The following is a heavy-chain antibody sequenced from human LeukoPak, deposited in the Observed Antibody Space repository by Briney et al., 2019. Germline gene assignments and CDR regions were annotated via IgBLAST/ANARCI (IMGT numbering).Heavy chain of an antibody. CDR2: ISAYNGNT. V-gene: IGHV1-18*01. J-gene: IGHJ3*02. CDR1: GYTFTGYG. Sequence: ASVKVSCKASGYTFTGYGISWVRQAPGQGLEWMGWISAYNGNTNYAQKLQGRVTMTTDTSTSTAYMELRSLRSDDTAVYYCARPGSGWPNADAFDIWGQGTMVTVSS. D-gene: IGHD6-19*01. CDR3: ARPGSGWPNADAFDI.